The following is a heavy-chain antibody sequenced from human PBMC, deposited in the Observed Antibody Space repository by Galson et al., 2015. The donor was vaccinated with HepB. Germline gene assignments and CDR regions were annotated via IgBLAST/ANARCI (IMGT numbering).Heavy chain of an antibody. Sequence: SLRLSCAASGFTFSSYAMHWVRQAPGKGLEWVAVISYDGSNKYYADSVKGRFTISRDNSKNTLYLQMNSLRAEDTAVYYCARDTATPPYYYYGMDVWGQGTTVTVSS. J-gene: IGHJ6*02. CDR3: ARDTATPPYYYYGMDV. V-gene: IGHV3-30*04. CDR1: GFTFSSYA. CDR2: ISYDGSNK. D-gene: IGHD2-15*01.